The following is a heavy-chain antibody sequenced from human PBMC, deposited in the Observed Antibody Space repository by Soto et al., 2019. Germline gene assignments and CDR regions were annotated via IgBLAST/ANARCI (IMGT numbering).Heavy chain of an antibody. V-gene: IGHV3-66*01. CDR1: GFTGNSNY. Sequence: GSLRLSCAASGFTGNSNYMGWVRQAPGKGLEWVSVIYSGGSTYYADSGKGRFTISRDNSKNTLYLQMNSLRAEDTAVYYCARGGGDGRGWFHPWRQGTLVTVSS. D-gene: IGHD3-10*01. CDR3: ARGGGDGRGWFHP. CDR2: IYSGGST. J-gene: IGHJ5*02.